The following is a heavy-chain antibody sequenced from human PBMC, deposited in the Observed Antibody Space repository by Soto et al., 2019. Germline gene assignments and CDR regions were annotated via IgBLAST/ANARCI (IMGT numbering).Heavy chain of an antibody. D-gene: IGHD2-2*01. CDR2: INAGNGDT. CDR1: GYTFTSYA. Sequence: ASVKVSCKASGYTFTSYAMHWVIQAHGQRLEWMGWINAGNGDTNYSQKFQGRVTITADTSTSTAYMELSSLRSEDTAVYYCARSQGSSTSLEIYYYYYYGMDVWGQGTTVTVSS. V-gene: IGHV1-3*01. CDR3: ARSQGSSTSLEIYYYYYYGMDV. J-gene: IGHJ6*02.